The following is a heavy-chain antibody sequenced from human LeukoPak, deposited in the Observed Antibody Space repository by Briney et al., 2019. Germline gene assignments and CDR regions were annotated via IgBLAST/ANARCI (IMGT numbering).Heavy chain of an antibody. CDR1: GFTFSSNT. J-gene: IGHJ1*01. V-gene: IGHV3-21*01. CDR2: ISSSSSYM. Sequence: GGSLRLSCAASGFTFSSNTMNWVRQAPGKGLEWASSISSSSSYMNYADSVRGRFTISRDNAKNSLYLQMNSLRAEDTAVYYCASEDYYDSSAYYYRNFQHWGQGTLVTVSS. D-gene: IGHD3-22*01. CDR3: ASEDYYDSSAYYYRNFQH.